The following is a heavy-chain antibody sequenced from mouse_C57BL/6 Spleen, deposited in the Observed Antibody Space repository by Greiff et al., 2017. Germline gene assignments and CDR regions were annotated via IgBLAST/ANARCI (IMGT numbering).Heavy chain of an antibody. Sequence: VQLQQSGPELVKPGASVKISCKASGYAFSSSWMNWVKQWPGKGLEWIGRIYPGDGDTNYNGKFKGKATLTADKSSSTAYMQLSSLTSEDSAVYFCARSHYGSPFDDWGKGTTLTVSS. V-gene: IGHV1-82*01. CDR2: IYPGDGDT. CDR3: ARSHYGSPFDD. CDR1: GYAFSSSW. J-gene: IGHJ2*01. D-gene: IGHD1-1*01.